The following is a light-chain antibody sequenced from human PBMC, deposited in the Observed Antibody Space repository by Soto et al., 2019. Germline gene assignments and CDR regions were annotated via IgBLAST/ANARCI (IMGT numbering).Light chain of an antibody. CDR1: QSITTF. Sequence: DIQMTQSPSTLSASIGDRVTITCRASQSITTFLAWYQQKPGKAPKLLVYDASTLQSGVASRFSGRGSGTEFTLIISGLQPKDSATYYCQQYTYTNNPWMFGQGTKVDIK. CDR3: QQYTYTNNPWM. J-gene: IGKJ1*01. CDR2: DAS. V-gene: IGKV1-5*01.